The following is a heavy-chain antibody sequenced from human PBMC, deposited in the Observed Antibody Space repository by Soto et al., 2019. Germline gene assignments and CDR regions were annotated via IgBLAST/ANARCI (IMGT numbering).Heavy chain of an antibody. J-gene: IGHJ4*02. CDR2: IIPIFGTA. CDR3: ARAYYYPKYYFDY. CDR1: GGTFSSYA. V-gene: IGHV1-69*13. D-gene: IGHD1-26*01. Sequence: SVKVSCKASGGTFSSYAISWERQAPGQGLEWMGGIIPIFGTANYAQKFQGRVTITADESTSTAYMELSSLRSEDTAVYYCARAYYYPKYYFDYWGQGTLVTVSS.